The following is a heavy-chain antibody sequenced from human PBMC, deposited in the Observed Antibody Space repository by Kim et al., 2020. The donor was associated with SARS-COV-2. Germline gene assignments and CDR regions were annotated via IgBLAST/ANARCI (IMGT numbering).Heavy chain of an antibody. CDR3: TRDIVVAGVRFDP. D-gene: IGHD6-19*01. Sequence: KYAQKLQGRVTMTIDTSTNTANMELRSLRSDDTAVYYCTRDIVVAGVRFDPWGQGTLVTVSS. J-gene: IGHJ5*02. V-gene: IGHV1-18*01.